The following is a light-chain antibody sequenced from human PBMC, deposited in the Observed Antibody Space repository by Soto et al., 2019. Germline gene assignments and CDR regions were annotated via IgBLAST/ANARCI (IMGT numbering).Light chain of an antibody. CDR2: GAS. CDR3: QQYGTSPPT. V-gene: IGKV3-20*01. J-gene: IGKJ1*01. CDR1: QSVSSNF. Sequence: EIVLTQSPGTLSLSPGERATLSCKASQSVSSNFLAWYQRKPGQAPRLLIYGASYRATDIPYRFSGSGSGTDFTLTITRLEPVDFSVYYCQQYGTSPPTFGQGTKVEI.